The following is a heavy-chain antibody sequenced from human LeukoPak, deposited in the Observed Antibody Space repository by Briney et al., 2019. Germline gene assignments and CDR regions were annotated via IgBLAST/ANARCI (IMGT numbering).Heavy chain of an antibody. Sequence: SGTLSPTCAVSGGSINSSNWWSWVRQPPGKGLECIGKIYHSGHTNYNPSLESRITISVDKSKNHFSLKLTSVTAADTAVYYCARASSGYYHDYWGQGTLVTVSS. J-gene: IGHJ4*02. D-gene: IGHD3-22*01. CDR2: IYHSGHT. CDR3: ARASSGYYHDY. V-gene: IGHV4-4*02. CDR1: GGSINSSNW.